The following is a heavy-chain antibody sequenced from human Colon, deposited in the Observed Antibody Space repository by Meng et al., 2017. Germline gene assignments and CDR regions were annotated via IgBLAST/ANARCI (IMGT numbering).Heavy chain of an antibody. CDR1: GFPFSSYD. J-gene: IGHJ1*01. V-gene: IGHV3-30*18. Sequence: QVQLAESGGGVVQPGRSLRLSCAASGFPFSSYDMHWVGKAPGKGLEWVACVSENGREEYYADSVKGRFPLSRDNSKNTMSLPLPSLRAEDTSLSYFAKDFASAFEDWGQGPLVTVSS. CDR2: VSENGREE. D-gene: IGHD2-15*01. CDR3: AKDFASAFED.